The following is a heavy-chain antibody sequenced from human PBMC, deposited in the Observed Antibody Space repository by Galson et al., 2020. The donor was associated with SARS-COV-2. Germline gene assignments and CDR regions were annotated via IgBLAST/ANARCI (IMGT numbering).Heavy chain of an antibody. V-gene: IGHV3-23*01. D-gene: IGHD3-9*01. CDR1: GFTFSDYA. J-gene: IGHJ4*02. Sequence: TGGSLRLSCAASGFTFSDYAMSWVRQAPGKGLEWVSSISSSGSSTYYADSVKGRFTISRDNSKNTLYLQMNSLRTDDTAVYYCAKAEHSDFDWLFGYWGQGTLVTVSS. CDR3: AKAEHSDFDWLFGY. CDR2: ISSSGSST.